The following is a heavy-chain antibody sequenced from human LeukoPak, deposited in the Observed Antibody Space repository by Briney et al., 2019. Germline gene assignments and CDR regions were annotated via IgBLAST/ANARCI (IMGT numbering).Heavy chain of an antibody. CDR3: ARDSEMATTNPQGY. CDR2: ISAYNGNT. CDR1: GYTFTSYG. Sequence: ASVKVSCKASGYTFTSYGISWVRQAPGQGLGWRGWISAYNGNTNYARKLQGRVTMTTDTSTSTAYMALRSLRSDDTAVYYCARDSEMATTNPQGYWGQGTLVTVSS. V-gene: IGHV1-18*01. J-gene: IGHJ4*02. D-gene: IGHD5-24*01.